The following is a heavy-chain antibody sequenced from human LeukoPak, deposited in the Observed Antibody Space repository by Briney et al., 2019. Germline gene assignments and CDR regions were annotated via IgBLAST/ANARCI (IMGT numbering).Heavy chain of an antibody. CDR2: IYYSGST. CDR1: GGSISSGGYY. D-gene: IGHD3-22*01. J-gene: IGHJ3*02. V-gene: IGHV4-31*03. CDR3: ARDPVNYDSNPEGPASAFGI. Sequence: SETLSLTCTVSGGSISSGGYYWSWIRQHPGKGLEWIGYIYYSGSTYYNPSLKSRVTISVDTSKNQFSLKLSSVTAADTAVYYCARDPVNYDSNPEGPASAFGIWGQGTMVTVSS.